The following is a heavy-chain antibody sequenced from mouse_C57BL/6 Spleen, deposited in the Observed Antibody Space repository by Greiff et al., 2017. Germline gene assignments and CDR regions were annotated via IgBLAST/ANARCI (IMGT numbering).Heavy chain of an antibody. CDR1: GYTFTSYW. CDR3: ARVYGNYGYFDY. Sequence: VQLQQPGAELVMPGASVKLSCKASGYTFTSYWMHWVKQRPGQGLEWIGEIDPSDSYTNYNQKFKGKSTLTVDKSSSTAYMQLSSLTSEDSAVXYCARVYGNYGYFDYWGQGTTLTVSS. CDR2: IDPSDSYT. J-gene: IGHJ2*01. V-gene: IGHV1-69*01. D-gene: IGHD2-1*01.